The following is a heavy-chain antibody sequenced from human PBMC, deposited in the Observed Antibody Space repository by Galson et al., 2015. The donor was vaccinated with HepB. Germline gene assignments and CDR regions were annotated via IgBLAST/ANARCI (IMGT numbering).Heavy chain of an antibody. V-gene: IGHV1-3*01. Sequence: SVKVSCKASGYTFTSYAMHWVRQAPGQGLEWMGWINAGNGNTKYSQKFQGRVTITRDTSASTAYMELSSLRSEDTAAYYCARHLQGYDFWSGYYEAGGYFDYWGQGTLVTVSS. D-gene: IGHD3-3*01. CDR2: INAGNGNT. CDR1: GYTFTSYA. CDR3: ARHLQGYDFWSGYYEAGGYFDY. J-gene: IGHJ4*02.